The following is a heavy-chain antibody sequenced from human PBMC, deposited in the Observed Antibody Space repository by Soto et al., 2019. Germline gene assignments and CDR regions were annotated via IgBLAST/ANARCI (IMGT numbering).Heavy chain of an antibody. D-gene: IGHD3-3*02. CDR1: GFTFSSYA. Sequence: PGGSLRLSCAASGFTFSSYAMHWVRQAPGKGLEWVAVISYDGSNKYYADSVKGRFTISRDNSKNTLYLQMNSLRAEDTAVYYCARDRRIFSLDYYYGMDVWGQGTTVNVSS. J-gene: IGHJ6*02. CDR2: ISYDGSNK. CDR3: ARDRRIFSLDYYYGMDV. V-gene: IGHV3-30-3*01.